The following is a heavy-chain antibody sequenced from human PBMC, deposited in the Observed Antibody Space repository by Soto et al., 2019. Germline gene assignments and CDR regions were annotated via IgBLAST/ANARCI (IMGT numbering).Heavy chain of an antibody. J-gene: IGHJ3*02. V-gene: IGHV4-4*02. CDR2: IYHSGST. D-gene: IGHD4-17*01. CDR3: ARFMTMVTNLAFDI. Sequence: SETLSLTCAVSGGSISSSYWWSWVRQPPGKGLEWIGEIYHSGSTNYNPSLKSRVTMSVDKSKNQFSLKLSSVTAADTAVYYCARFMTMVTNLAFDIWGQGTMVTVSS. CDR1: GGSISSSYW.